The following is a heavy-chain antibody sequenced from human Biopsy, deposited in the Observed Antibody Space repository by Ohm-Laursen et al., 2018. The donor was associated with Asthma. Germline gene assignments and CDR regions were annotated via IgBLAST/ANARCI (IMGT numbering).Heavy chain of an antibody. J-gene: IGHJ6*02. CDR3: ARGDYYGDRRNHDALDV. D-gene: IGHD4-17*01. Sequence: SVKVSCKAHGDILSSFGIKWVRQAPGQGLEWMGGVTPIYGTTHSAQKFQSRVTITADESTSTAYMELTSLRKEDTAVYYCARGDYYGDRRNHDALDVWGQGTTVTVSS. CDR2: VTPIYGTT. CDR1: GDILSSFG. V-gene: IGHV1-69*13.